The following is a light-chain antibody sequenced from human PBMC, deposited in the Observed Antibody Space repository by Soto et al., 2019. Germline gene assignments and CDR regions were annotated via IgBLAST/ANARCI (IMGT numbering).Light chain of an antibody. J-gene: IGKJ2*01. CDR1: QSVRDN. CDR2: GAY. V-gene: IGKV3-15*01. CDR3: QQHNDWPHST. Sequence: ETLLTQSPATLSVSPGERATLSCRAIQSVRDNLAWYQQKPGQAPRPLIYGAYTRAPGIPDRFSGSGFGTEFSLTISSLQSEDFAVYYCQQHNDWPHSTFDQATKLEIK.